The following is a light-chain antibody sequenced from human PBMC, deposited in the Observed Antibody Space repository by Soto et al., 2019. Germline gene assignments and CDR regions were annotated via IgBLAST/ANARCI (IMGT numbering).Light chain of an antibody. CDR1: SNDVGGYNY. CDR3: SSYATSSPYV. Sequence: QSVVTQPPSASGTPGQRVTISCTGTSNDVGGYNYVSWYQQHPGKAPKLVIYEVSHRPSGISDRFSGSKSGNTASLTISGLQVEDEADYYCSSYATSSPYVFGPGTKLTVL. CDR2: EVS. J-gene: IGLJ1*01. V-gene: IGLV2-14*01.